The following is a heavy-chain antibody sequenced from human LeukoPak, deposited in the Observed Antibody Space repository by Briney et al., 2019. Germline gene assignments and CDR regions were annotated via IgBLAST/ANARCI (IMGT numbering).Heavy chain of an antibody. Sequence: SETLSLTCAVYGGSFSGYYWSWIRQPPGKGLEWIGEINHSGSTNYNPSLKSRVTISVDTSKNQFSLKLSSVTAADTAVYYCARYPASYYYDSSGYYYDGSFDYWGQGTLVTVSS. J-gene: IGHJ4*02. CDR3: ARYPASYYYDSSGYYYDGSFDY. CDR1: GGSFSGYY. CDR2: INHSGST. D-gene: IGHD3-22*01. V-gene: IGHV4-34*01.